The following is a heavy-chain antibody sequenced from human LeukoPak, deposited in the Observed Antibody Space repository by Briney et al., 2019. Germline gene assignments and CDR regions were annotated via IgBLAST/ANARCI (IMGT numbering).Heavy chain of an antibody. CDR2: ISYDGSNK. CDR1: GFTFSSYG. J-gene: IGHJ4*02. D-gene: IGHD2-2*01. CDR3: ARDRGSGYCSSTSCFSFDY. Sequence: GRSLRLSCAASGFTFSSYGMHRVRQAPGKGLEWVAVISYDGSNKYYADSVKGRFTISRDNSKNTLYLQMNSLRAEDTAVYYCARDRGSGYCSSTSCFSFDYWGQGTLVTVSS. V-gene: IGHV3-30*03.